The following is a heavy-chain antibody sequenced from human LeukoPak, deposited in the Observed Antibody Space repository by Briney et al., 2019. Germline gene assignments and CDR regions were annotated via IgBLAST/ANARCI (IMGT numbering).Heavy chain of an antibody. CDR2: ISGSGGST. J-gene: IGHJ4*02. CDR3: AKAGYSSGWYAGYYFDY. V-gene: IGHV3-23*01. D-gene: IGHD6-19*01. Sequence: GGSLRLSCAASEFTFSSYAMSWVRQAPGKGLEWVSAISGSGGSTYYADSVKGRFTISRDNSKNTLYLQMNSLRAEDTAVYYCAKAGYSSGWYAGYYFDYWGQGTLVTVSS. CDR1: EFTFSSYA.